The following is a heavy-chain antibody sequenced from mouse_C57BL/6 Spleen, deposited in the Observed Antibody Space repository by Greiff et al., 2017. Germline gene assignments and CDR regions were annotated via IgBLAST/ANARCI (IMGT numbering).Heavy chain of an antibody. CDR2: ISSGGSYT. CDR1: GFTFSSYG. D-gene: IGHD4-1*01. CDR3: ARLWDEGFAY. V-gene: IGHV5-6*01. Sequence: EVNLVESGGDLVKPGGSLKLSCAASGFTFSSYGMSWVRQTPDKRLEWVATISSGGSYTYYPDSVKGRFTISRDNAKNTLYLQMSSLKSEDTAMYYCARLWDEGFAYWGQGTLVTVSA. J-gene: IGHJ3*01.